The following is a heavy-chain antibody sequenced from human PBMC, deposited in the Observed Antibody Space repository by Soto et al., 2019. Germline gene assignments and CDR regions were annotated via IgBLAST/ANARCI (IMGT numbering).Heavy chain of an antibody. V-gene: IGHV4-30-4*01. CDR2: IYYSGST. D-gene: IGHD2-15*01. Sequence: QVQLQESGPGLVKPSQTLSLTCTVSGGSISSGDYYWSWIRQPPGKGLEWIGYIYYSGSTYYNPYLKSRVTISVDTSKNQFSLKLSSVTAADTAVYYCARGSKWDCSGGSCAWFDPWGQGTLVTVSS. CDR1: GGSISSGDYY. J-gene: IGHJ5*02. CDR3: ARGSKWDCSGGSCAWFDP.